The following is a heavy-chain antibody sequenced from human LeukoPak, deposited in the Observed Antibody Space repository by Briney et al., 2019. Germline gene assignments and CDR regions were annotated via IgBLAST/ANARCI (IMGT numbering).Heavy chain of an antibody. D-gene: IGHD1-26*01. CDR3: ASSGSPGIYYYYYGMDV. V-gene: IGHV3-30-3*01. J-gene: IGHJ6*02. CDR1: GFTFSSYA. Sequence: GGSLRLSCAASGFTFSSYAMHWVRQAPGKGLEWVAVISYDGSNKYYADSVKGRFTIPRDNSKNTLYLQMNSLRAEDTAVYYCASSGSPGIYYYYYGMDVWGQGTTVTVSS. CDR2: ISYDGSNK.